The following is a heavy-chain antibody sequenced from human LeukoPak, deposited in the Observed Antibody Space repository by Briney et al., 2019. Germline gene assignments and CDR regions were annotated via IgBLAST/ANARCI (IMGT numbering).Heavy chain of an antibody. CDR2: IISTGSTI. CDR3: TRDLSATYYLDY. V-gene: IGHV3-48*02. Sequence: PGGSLRLSCAASGFTFSRYSMNWVRQAPGKGLEWISYIISTGSTIYYADSVKGRFTISRDNVKNSLYLQMNSLRDEDTAVYYCTRDLSATYYLDYWGQGTLVTVSS. CDR1: GFTFSRYS. D-gene: IGHD5-24*01. J-gene: IGHJ4*02.